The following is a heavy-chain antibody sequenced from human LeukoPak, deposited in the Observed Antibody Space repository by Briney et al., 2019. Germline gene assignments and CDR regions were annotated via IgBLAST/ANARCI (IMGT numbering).Heavy chain of an antibody. CDR1: GYTFTSYY. CDR3: AREETSGGFDY. D-gene: IGHD3-10*01. V-gene: IGHV1-2*06. J-gene: IGHJ4*02. CDR2: INPNSGGT. Sequence: ASVKVSCKASGYTFTSYYMHWVRQAPGQGLEWMGRINPNSGGTNYAQKFQGRVTMTRDTSISTAYMELSRLRSDDTAVYYCAREETSGGFDYWGQGTLVTVSS.